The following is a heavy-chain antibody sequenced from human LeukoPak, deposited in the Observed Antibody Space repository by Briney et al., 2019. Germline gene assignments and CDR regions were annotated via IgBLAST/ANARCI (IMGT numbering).Heavy chain of an antibody. V-gene: IGHV4-4*07. CDR3: AKDYSFGWFDP. CDR2: IYTSGST. Sequence: PSETLSLACTVSGGSISSYYWSWIRQPAGKGLEWIGRIYTSGSTNYNPSLKSRVTMSVDTSKNQFSLKLSSVTAADTAVYYCAKDYSFGWFDPWGQGTLVTVSS. J-gene: IGHJ5*02. CDR1: GGSISSYY. D-gene: IGHD4-11*01.